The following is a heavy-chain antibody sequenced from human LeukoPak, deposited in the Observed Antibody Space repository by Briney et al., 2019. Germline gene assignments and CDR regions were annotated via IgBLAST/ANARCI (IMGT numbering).Heavy chain of an antibody. D-gene: IGHD2-15*01. J-gene: IGHJ4*02. V-gene: IGHV4-34*11. CDR1: GGSFSGYY. CDR2: IFHSGTT. CDR3: VREPGQSAREYYFDS. Sequence: SETLSLTCAVYGGSFSGYYWSWIRQTPGKGLEWIGSIFHSGTTYYDPSLKSRATIFVDTSKNQFSLKLSSVTAADTAVYHCVREPGQSAREYYFDSWGQGTLVIVSS.